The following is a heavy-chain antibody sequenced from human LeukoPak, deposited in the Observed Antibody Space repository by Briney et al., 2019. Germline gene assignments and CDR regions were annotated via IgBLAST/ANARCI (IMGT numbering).Heavy chain of an antibody. V-gene: IGHV3-30*03. Sequence: GRSLRLSCAASGFTISNYDMHWVRQAPGQGLEWVALISYDGSNKHYADSVKGRFTISRENSKNTLYLQMNSLRAEDTAVYYCTRDMGGTYFDYWGRGTLVTVSS. CDR1: GFTISNYD. CDR2: ISYDGSNK. J-gene: IGHJ4*02. D-gene: IGHD1-26*01. CDR3: TRDMGGTYFDY.